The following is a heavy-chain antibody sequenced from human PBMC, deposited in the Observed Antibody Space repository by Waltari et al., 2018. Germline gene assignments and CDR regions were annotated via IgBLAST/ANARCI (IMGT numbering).Heavy chain of an antibody. J-gene: IGHJ5*02. CDR3: AREAYYDFWSGSLNWFDP. CDR2: IYHSGST. D-gene: IGHD3-3*01. CDR1: GYSISSGYY. V-gene: IGHV4-38-2*02. Sequence: LSLTCTVSGYSISSGYYWGWIRQPPGKGLEWIGSIYHSGSTYYNPSLKSRVTISVDTSKNQFSLKLSSVTAADTAVYYCAREAYYDFWSGSLNWFDPWGQGTLVTVSS.